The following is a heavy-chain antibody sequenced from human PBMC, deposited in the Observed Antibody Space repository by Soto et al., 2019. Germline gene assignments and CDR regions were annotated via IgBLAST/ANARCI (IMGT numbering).Heavy chain of an antibody. CDR3: ARLAPRGSSGWTDAFDI. CDR2: IYYSGST. CDR1: GGSISSYY. V-gene: IGHV4-59*08. Sequence: SETLSLTCTVSGGSISSYYWSWIRQPPGKGLEWIGYIYYSGSTNYNPSLKSRVTISVDTSKNQFSLKLSSVTAADTAVYYCARLAPRGSSGWTDAFDIWGQGTMVTVSS. J-gene: IGHJ3*02. D-gene: IGHD6-19*01.